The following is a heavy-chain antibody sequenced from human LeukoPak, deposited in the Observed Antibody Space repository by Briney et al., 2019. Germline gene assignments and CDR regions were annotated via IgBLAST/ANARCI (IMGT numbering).Heavy chain of an antibody. Sequence: PGGSLRLSCAASGFTFSSYSMSWVRQAPGKGLEWVSSISSSSSYIYYADSVKGRFTISRDNAKNTLYLQMNSLRAEDTAVYYCARDFHSKYYYYYMDVWGKGTTVTVSS. V-gene: IGHV3-21*04. J-gene: IGHJ6*03. D-gene: IGHD4-11*01. CDR2: ISSSSSYI. CDR3: ARDFHSKYYYYYMDV. CDR1: GFTFSSYS.